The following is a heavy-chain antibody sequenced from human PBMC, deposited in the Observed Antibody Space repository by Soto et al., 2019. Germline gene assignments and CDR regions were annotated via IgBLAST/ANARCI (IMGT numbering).Heavy chain of an antibody. D-gene: IGHD6-19*01. J-gene: IGHJ4*02. Sequence: SQTLSLTCAISVDSVSSNSAAWNWIRQSPSRGLEWLGRTYYRSKWYNDYAVSVKSRITINPDTSKNQFSLQLNSVTPEDTAVYYCARDTYSSGWAQFDYWGQGTLVTVSS. CDR1: VDSVSSNSAA. CDR2: TYYRSKWYN. CDR3: ARDTYSSGWAQFDY. V-gene: IGHV6-1*01.